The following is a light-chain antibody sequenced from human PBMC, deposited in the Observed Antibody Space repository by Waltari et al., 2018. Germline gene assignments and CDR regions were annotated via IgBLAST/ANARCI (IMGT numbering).Light chain of an antibody. Sequence: DIQMTQSPSSVSASVGDRVTLHCRASQGISSRLAWYQQKPGKAPKLLIYDASSLHSGVPSRFSGSGSGTEFTLTISSLQPEDFATYYCQQVDSFPRTFGQGTKVEVK. CDR3: QQVDSFPRT. J-gene: IGKJ1*01. CDR2: DAS. CDR1: QGISSR. V-gene: IGKV1-12*01.